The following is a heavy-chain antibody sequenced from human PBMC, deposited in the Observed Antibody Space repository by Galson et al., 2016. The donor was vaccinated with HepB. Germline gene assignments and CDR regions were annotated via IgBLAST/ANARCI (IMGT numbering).Heavy chain of an antibody. CDR3: ARVNVKILTGYYVAYTYYGMDV. CDR1: GGSFSDYF. J-gene: IGHJ6*02. CDR2: INHSGTT. D-gene: IGHD3-9*01. Sequence: ETLSLTCDVYGGSFSDYFWSWIRQPPGEGLEWIGEINHSGTTSYNPSLKSRLTISVDTSKYQVSLKLSSVTAADTAIYYCARVNVKILTGYYVAYTYYGMDVWGQGTTVTVSS. V-gene: IGHV4-34*01.